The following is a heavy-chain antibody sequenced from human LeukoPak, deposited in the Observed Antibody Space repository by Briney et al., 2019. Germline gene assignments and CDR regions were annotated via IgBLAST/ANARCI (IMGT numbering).Heavy chain of an antibody. CDR2: INHSGGT. CDR3: ARGGGYCSSTSCYLDP. CDR1: GGSFNGYY. Sequence: SETLSLTCAVYGGSFNGYYWSWIRQPPGKGLEWIGEINHSGGTNYNPSLKSRVTISVDTSKNQFSLKLSSVTAADTAVYYCARGGGYCSSTSCYLDPWGQGTLVTVSS. V-gene: IGHV4-34*01. D-gene: IGHD2-2*01. J-gene: IGHJ5*02.